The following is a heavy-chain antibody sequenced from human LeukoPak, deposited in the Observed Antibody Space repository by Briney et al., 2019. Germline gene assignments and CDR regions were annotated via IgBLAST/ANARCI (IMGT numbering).Heavy chain of an antibody. J-gene: IGHJ4*02. CDR2: ISSSSSYI. CDR3: ARESRIVYYYDSSGYYDY. D-gene: IGHD3-22*01. V-gene: IGHV3-21*01. CDR1: GFTFSSYS. Sequence: GGSLRLSCAASGFTFSSYSMNWVRQAPGKGLEWVSSISSSSSYIYYADSVKGRFTISRDNAKNSLYLQMNSQRAEDTAVYYCARESRIVYYYDSSGYYDYWGQGTLVTVSS.